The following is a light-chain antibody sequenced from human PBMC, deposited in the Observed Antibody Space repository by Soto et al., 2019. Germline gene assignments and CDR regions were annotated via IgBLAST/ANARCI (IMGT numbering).Light chain of an antibody. CDR3: QQYWSAPFT. J-gene: IGKJ4*01. CDR2: GGS. CDR1: QGVTNSV. V-gene: IGKV3-20*01. Sequence: ILMPQSPATLSLSPGEGVTRACRAAQGVTNSVAWCDQKPGEARRVVIDGGSNRATGIPDRFSGSGAGTDVTLTISRREPEDFEGYCCQQYWSAPFTFSGGAKVDIK.